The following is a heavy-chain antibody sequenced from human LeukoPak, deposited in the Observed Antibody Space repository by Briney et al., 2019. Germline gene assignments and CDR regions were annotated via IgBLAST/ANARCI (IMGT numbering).Heavy chain of an antibody. J-gene: IGHJ4*02. CDR2: ISYDGSNK. V-gene: IGHV3-30*04. Sequence: GRSQRLSCAASGFTFSSYAMHWVRQAPGKGLEWVAVISYDGSNKYYADSVKGRFTISRDNSKNTLYLQMNSLRAEDTAVYYCAREARVGALDYWGQGTLVTVSS. CDR1: GFTFSSYA. D-gene: IGHD1-26*01. CDR3: AREARVGALDY.